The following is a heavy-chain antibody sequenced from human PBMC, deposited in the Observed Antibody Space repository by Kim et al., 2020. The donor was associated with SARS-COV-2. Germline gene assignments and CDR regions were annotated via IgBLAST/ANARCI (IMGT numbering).Heavy chain of an antibody. D-gene: IGHD3-10*01. J-gene: IGHJ4*02. CDR3: ARQGWARGIFDY. Sequence: SETLSLTCTVSGGSISSSSYYWGWIRQPPGKGLEWIGSIYYSGSTYYNPSLKSRVTISVDTSKNQFSLKLSSVTAADTAVYYCARQGWARGIFDYWGQGTLVTVSS. V-gene: IGHV4-39*01. CDR1: GGSISSSSYY. CDR2: IYYSGST.